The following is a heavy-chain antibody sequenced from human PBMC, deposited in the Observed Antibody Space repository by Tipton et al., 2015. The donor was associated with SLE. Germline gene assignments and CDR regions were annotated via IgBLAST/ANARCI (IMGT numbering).Heavy chain of an antibody. CDR1: GGSFSSYY. Sequence: TLSLTCAVYGGSFSSYYWGWIRQPPGKGLEWIGSIYYSGSTYYNPSLKNRVTISVDTSKNQFSLKLSSVTAADTAVYYCFLRYFDWLFSDAFDIWGQGTMVTVSS. CDR3: FLRYFDWLFSDAFDI. V-gene: IGHV4-39*01. J-gene: IGHJ3*02. CDR2: IYYSGST. D-gene: IGHD3-9*01.